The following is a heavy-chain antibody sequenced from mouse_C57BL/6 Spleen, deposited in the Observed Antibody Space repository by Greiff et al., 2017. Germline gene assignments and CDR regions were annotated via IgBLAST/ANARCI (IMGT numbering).Heavy chain of an antibody. V-gene: IGHV5-17*01. J-gene: IGHJ2*01. Sequence: EVQVVESGGGLVKPGGSLKLSCAASGFTFSDSGMHWVRQAPEKGLEWVAYISSGSSTIYYADTVKGRFTISRDNAKNTLFLQMTSLRSEDTAMYYCARKEIYFDYWGQGSTLTVAS. CDR3: ARKEIYFDY. CDR1: GFTFSDSG. CDR2: ISSGSSTI.